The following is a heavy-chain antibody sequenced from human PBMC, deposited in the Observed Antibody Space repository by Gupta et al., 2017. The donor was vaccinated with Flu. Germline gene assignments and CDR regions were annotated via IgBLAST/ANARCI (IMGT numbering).Heavy chain of an antibody. CDR1: GGSITTGGYY. J-gene: IGHJ4*02. Sequence: NPSQTLSLTCTVSGGSITTGGYYWTWIRQHPGKGLEWIGYIYFSGSTYYNPSFKSRLSISLDTSKNQFSLKLSSVTAADTAVYYCSRDRNNYGEGVDCWGPGTLVTVSS. D-gene: IGHD4-17*01. V-gene: IGHV4-31*03. CDR3: SRDRNNYGEGVDC. CDR2: IYFSGST.